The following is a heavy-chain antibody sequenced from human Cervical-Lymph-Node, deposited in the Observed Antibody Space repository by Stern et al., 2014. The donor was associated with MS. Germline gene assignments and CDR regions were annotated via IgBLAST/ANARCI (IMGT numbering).Heavy chain of an antibody. CDR1: GFPFSGPG. J-gene: IGHJ3*01. Sequence: VQLVESGGGVVQPGGSLRLSCAASGFPFSGPGLHWARHAPGKGPEWVALISYDGSNKWYAESVKGRFTISRDSSRNTMFLQMNTLRLEDAAVYYCARDGPNYDHNGRGDAFDVWGQGAMVTVSP. CDR2: ISYDGSNK. V-gene: IGHV3-33*05. CDR3: ARDGPNYDHNGRGDAFDV. D-gene: IGHD3-22*01.